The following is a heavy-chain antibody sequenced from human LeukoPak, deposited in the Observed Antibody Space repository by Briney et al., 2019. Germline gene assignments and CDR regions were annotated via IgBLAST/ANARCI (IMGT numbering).Heavy chain of an antibody. CDR3: ARGYCSSTSCYLLDY. J-gene: IGHJ4*02. CDR2: IYTSGST. D-gene: IGHD2-2*01. Sequence: SQNLSLTCTVSGGSISSGSYDWGWIRQPAGKGLEWVVRIYTSGSTNYNPSLKSRVTISVDTSKNQFSLKLSPVTAADTAVYYCARGYCSSTSCYLLDYWGQGTLVTVSS. CDR1: GGSISSGSYD. V-gene: IGHV4-61*02.